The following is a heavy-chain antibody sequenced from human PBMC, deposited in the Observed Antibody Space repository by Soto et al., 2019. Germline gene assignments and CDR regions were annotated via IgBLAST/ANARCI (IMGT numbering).Heavy chain of an antibody. V-gene: IGHV3-23*01. CDR2: ISDSGST. Sequence: SLRLSCEASGFTFSASAMSWVRQAPRKGLEWVSTISDSGSTYYADSVKGRFTISRDNSKNTLYLQMNSLRAEDTAVYHCAKVWGEDGYCTRTSCLYYFHHWGQGVLVTVSS. J-gene: IGHJ4*02. CDR3: AKVWGEDGYCTRTSCLYYFHH. CDR1: GFTFSASA. D-gene: IGHD2-2*03.